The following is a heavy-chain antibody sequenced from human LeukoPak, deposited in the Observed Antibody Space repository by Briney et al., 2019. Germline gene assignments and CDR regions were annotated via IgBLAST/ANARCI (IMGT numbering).Heavy chain of an antibody. CDR3: ARSPLGSYSGSYREYYFDY. V-gene: IGHV1-2*02. CDR2: INPNSGGT. Sequence: GASVKVSCKASGYTFTGYYMHWVRQAPGQGLEWMGWINPNSGGTNYAQKFQGRVTMTRDTSISTAYMELSRLRSDDTAVYYCARSPLGSYSGSYREYYFDYWGQGTLVTVSS. J-gene: IGHJ4*02. CDR1: GYTFTGYY. D-gene: IGHD1-26*01.